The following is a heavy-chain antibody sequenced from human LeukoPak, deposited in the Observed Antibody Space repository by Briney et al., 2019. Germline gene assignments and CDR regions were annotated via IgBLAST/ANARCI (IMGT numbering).Heavy chain of an antibody. CDR1: GYSFTSYW. D-gene: IGHD5-24*01. J-gene: IGHJ4*02. V-gene: IGHV5-51*01. CDR3: ARSGDGYRTINFDY. CDR2: IYPGDSDT. Sequence: GESLKISRKGSGYSFTSYWIGWVRQMPGKGLGWMGIIYPGDSDTRHSPSFQGQVTISADKSISTAYLQWGSLKASDTAMYYCARSGDGYRTINFDYWGQGTLVTVSS.